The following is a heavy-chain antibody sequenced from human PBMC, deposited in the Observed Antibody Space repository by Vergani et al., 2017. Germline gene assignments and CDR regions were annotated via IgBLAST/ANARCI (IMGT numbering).Heavy chain of an antibody. CDR1: GFTFSSYD. CDR3: ARRDSSSPALDY. J-gene: IGHJ4*02. D-gene: IGHD6-6*01. V-gene: IGHV3-13*01. Sequence: EVQLVESGGGLIHPGGSLRLSCAASGFTFSSYDMHWVRQATGKGLEWVSAIGTAGDTYYPGSVKGRFTISRENAKNSLYLQMNSLRAGDTAVYYCARRDSSSPALDYWGQGTLVTVSS. CDR2: IGTAGDT.